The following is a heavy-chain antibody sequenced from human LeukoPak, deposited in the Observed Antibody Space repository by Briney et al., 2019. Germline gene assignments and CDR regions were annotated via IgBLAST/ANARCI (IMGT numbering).Heavy chain of an antibody. Sequence: PGGSLRLSCAASGFTFSRHSINWVRQAPGKGLVWVSRINSDGSSTSYADSVKGRFTISRDNAKNTLYLQMNSLRAEDTAVYYCARVVGSSGWYLGYWGQGTLVTVSS. CDR1: GFTFSRHS. CDR2: INSDGSST. CDR3: ARVVGSSGWYLGY. J-gene: IGHJ4*02. V-gene: IGHV3-74*01. D-gene: IGHD6-19*01.